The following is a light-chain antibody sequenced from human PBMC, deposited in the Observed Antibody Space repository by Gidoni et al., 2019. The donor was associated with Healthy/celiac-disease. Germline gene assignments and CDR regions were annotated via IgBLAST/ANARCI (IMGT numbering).Light chain of an antibody. CDR2: SNN. J-gene: IGLJ3*02. Sequence: QSVLTQPPSASGTPGQRVTISCSGSSSYTGSNTVNWYQQLPGTAPKLLIYSNNPRPSGVPDRFSGSKSGTSASLAISGLQSEDEADYYCAAWDDSLNGWVFGGGTKLTVL. V-gene: IGLV1-44*01. CDR3: AAWDDSLNGWV. CDR1: SSYTGSNT.